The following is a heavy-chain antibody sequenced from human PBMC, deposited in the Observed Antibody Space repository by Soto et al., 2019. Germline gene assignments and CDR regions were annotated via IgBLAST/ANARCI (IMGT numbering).Heavy chain of an antibody. Sequence: SETLSLTCTVSGDSITSYYWSWIRQSPGKGLEWIGYVYHSGTANYNPSPKSRVTISVDTSKNQFSLKLTSVTAADTAVYYCARDKLTGLFDYRGQGTLGTVFS. CDR3: ARDKLTGLFDY. D-gene: IGHD2-8*02. V-gene: IGHV4-59*12. CDR1: GDSITSYY. J-gene: IGHJ4*02. CDR2: VYHSGTA.